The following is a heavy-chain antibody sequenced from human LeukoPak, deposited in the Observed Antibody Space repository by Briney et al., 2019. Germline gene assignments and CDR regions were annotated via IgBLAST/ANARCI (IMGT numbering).Heavy chain of an antibody. V-gene: IGHV1-2*02. CDR1: GYTFTGFY. CDR3: ARPTHRLTVTTAIDY. D-gene: IGHD4-17*01. CDR2: INPKNGAT. Sequence: GASVKVSCKPSGYTFTGFYIHWVRQAPGPGLQWMGWINPKNGATKYSQNFRGRVTMTRDTSIDTAYMELSSLTSDDTAIYYCARPTHRLTVTTAIDYWGQGTLVTVSS. J-gene: IGHJ4*02.